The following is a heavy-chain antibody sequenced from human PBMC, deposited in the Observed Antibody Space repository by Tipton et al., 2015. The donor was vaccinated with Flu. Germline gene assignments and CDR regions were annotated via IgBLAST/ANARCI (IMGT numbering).Heavy chain of an antibody. D-gene: IGHD1-26*01. Sequence: LSLTCAGSRFTFSSSGMNWVRQAPGKGLEWLSYVSGDSRTKYYAGSVKGRFTISRDNAKNSLYLQMNSLRAEDTGVYYCARELPSTWEPFDYWGQGTLVTVSS. CDR3: ARELPSTWEPFDY. V-gene: IGHV3-48*01. CDR1: RFTFSSSG. J-gene: IGHJ4*02. CDR2: VSGDSRTK.